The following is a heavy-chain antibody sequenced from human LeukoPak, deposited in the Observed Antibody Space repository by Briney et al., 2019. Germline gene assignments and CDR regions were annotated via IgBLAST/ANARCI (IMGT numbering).Heavy chain of an antibody. Sequence: GGSLRLSCAASGFTFSSYALCCVRQAPGKGLEWVSAISCSGGSTYYADSVKGRLTIPRDNSKNTLYLQMNSLRAEETAVDYCEKDGRDCSGYRFDYWGQGTLVTVSS. J-gene: IGHJ4*02. D-gene: IGHD3-22*01. CDR1: GFTFSSYA. CDR3: EKDGRDCSGYRFDY. V-gene: IGHV3-23*01. CDR2: ISCSGGST.